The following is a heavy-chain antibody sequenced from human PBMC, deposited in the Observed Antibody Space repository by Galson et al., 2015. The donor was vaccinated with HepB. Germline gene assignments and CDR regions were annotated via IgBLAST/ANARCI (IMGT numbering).Heavy chain of an antibody. CDR3: ARQSREYSSGWYLGSFNYMDV. CDR1: GGSINIGRYY. Sequence: TLSLTCTVSGGSINIGRYYWSWIRQPAGKGLEWIGRIYGSGSTYYNPSLKSRVTISLDTSKNQFSLRLNSVTAADTAVYYCARQSREYSSGWYLGSFNYMDVWGKGSTVTVSS. J-gene: IGHJ6*03. V-gene: IGHV4-61*02. CDR2: IYGSGST. D-gene: IGHD6-19*01.